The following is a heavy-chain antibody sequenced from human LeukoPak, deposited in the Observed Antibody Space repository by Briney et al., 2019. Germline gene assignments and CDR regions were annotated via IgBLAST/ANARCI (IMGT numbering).Heavy chain of an antibody. CDR3: ARSKYGDPFDY. J-gene: IGHJ4*02. Sequence: GGSLRLSCAASGFTFSSYGMHWVRQAPGKGLEWVAVISYDGSNKYYADSVKGRFTISRDNAKNSLYLQMNSLRAEDTAVYYCARSKYGDPFDYWGQGTLVTVSS. CDR2: ISYDGSNK. D-gene: IGHD4-17*01. CDR1: GFTFSSYG. V-gene: IGHV3-30*03.